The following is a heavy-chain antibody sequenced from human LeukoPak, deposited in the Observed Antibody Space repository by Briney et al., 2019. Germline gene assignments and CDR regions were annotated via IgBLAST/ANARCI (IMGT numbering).Heavy chain of an antibody. CDR2: IYYSGST. CDR1: GGSISSYY. CDR3: ASVQYQLQGAFDY. V-gene: IGHV4-59*12. J-gene: IGHJ4*02. D-gene: IGHD2-2*01. Sequence: RTSETLSLTCTVSGGSISSYYWSWIRQPPGKGLEWIGYIYYSGSTNYNPSLKSRVTISVDRSKNQFSLKLSSVTAADTAVYYCASVQYQLQGAFDYWGQGTLVTVSS.